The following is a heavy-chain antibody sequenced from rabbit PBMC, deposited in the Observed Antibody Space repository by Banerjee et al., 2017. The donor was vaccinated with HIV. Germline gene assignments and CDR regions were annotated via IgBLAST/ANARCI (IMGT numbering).Heavy chain of an antibody. Sequence: QEQLVESGGGLVQPEGSLTLTCTASGFSFSSSYYMCWVRQAPGKGLEWIACIYGGSSGSTYYASWAKGRFTISKTSSTTVTLQMTSLTVADTATYFCARYVGSSGWGLNLWGQGTLVTVS. CDR1: GFSFSSSYY. CDR3: ARYVGSSGWGLNL. D-gene: IGHD4-1*01. CDR2: IYGGSSGST. V-gene: IGHV1S45*01. J-gene: IGHJ4*01.